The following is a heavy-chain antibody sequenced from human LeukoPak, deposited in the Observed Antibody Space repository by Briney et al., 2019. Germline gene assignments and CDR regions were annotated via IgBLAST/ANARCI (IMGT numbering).Heavy chain of an antibody. D-gene: IGHD6-19*01. CDR1: GFTFSSYA. J-gene: IGHJ4*02. Sequence: GGSLRLSCAASGFTFSSYAMHWVRQAPGKGLEWVAVISYDGSNKYYADSVKGRFTISRDNSKNTLYLQMNSLRAEDTAVYYCAKISARQWLVRGYFDYWGQGTLVTVSS. V-gene: IGHV3-30-3*02. CDR2: ISYDGSNK. CDR3: AKISARQWLVRGYFDY.